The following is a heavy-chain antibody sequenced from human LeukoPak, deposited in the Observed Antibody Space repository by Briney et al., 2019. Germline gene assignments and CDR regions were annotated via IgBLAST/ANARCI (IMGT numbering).Heavy chain of an antibody. J-gene: IGHJ6*03. Sequence: GGSLRLSCAASGFTFSGYGMQWVRQSPGKGLLWVSRINSEGSSTGYADSVKGRFTISRDNANNTLYLQMNSLRAEHTAVYFCSKMPLRYYYMDVWGKGTTVTVSS. CDR1: GFTFSGYG. CDR3: SKMPLRYYYMDV. CDR2: INSEGSST. V-gene: IGHV3-74*01. D-gene: IGHD2-2*01.